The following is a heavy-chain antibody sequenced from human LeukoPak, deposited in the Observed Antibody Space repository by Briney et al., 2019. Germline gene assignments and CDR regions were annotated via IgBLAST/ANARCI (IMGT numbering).Heavy chain of an antibody. V-gene: IGHV5-51*01. J-gene: IGHJ5*02. Sequence: GESLKISCKGSGYSFTSYWIGWVRQMPGKGLEWTGIIYPGDSDTRYSPSSQGQVTISADKSISTAYLQWSSLKASDTAMYYCARQVITIFGVVIPSAFDPWGQGTLVTVSS. CDR1: GYSFTSYW. CDR2: IYPGDSDT. D-gene: IGHD3-3*01. CDR3: ARQVITIFGVVIPSAFDP.